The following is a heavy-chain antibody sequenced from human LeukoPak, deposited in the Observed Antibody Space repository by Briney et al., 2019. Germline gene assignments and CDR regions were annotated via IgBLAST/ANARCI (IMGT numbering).Heavy chain of an antibody. Sequence: SETLSLTCTVSGGSISSYYWSWIRQPPGKGLEWIGYIYYSGSTNYNPSLTSRVTISVDTSKNQFSLTLSSVTAADTAVYYCARARNLGYCSSTSCRNWFDPWGQGPLVTVSS. J-gene: IGHJ5*02. V-gene: IGHV4-59*01. D-gene: IGHD2-2*01. CDR1: GGSISSYY. CDR3: ARARNLGYCSSTSCRNWFDP. CDR2: IYYSGST.